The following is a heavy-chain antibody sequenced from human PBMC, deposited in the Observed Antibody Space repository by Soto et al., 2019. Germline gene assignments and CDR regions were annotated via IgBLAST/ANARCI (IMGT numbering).Heavy chain of an antibody. D-gene: IGHD5-18*01. Sequence: GASVKVSCKASGGTFSSYAISWVRQAPGQGLEWMGGIIPIFGTANYAQKLQGRVTITADESTSTAYMELSSLRSEDTAVYYCARLLGYSYGYRPSWFDPWGQGTLVTVSS. CDR3: ARLLGYSYGYRPSWFDP. CDR2: IIPIFGTA. J-gene: IGHJ5*02. V-gene: IGHV1-69*13. CDR1: GGTFSSYA.